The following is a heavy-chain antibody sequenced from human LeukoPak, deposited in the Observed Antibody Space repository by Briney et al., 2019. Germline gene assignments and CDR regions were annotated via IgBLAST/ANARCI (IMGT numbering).Heavy chain of an antibody. J-gene: IGHJ4*01. Sequence: GGSLRLSCAASGLTFSSYGMHWVRQAPGKGLEWVAFIRCDGSNKYYADSVKGRFTISRDNSKNTLYLQMNSLRAEDTAVYYCAKDRGEQWLVLDYWGQRTLVTVSS. D-gene: IGHD6-19*01. CDR2: IRCDGSNK. V-gene: IGHV3-30*02. CDR1: GLTFSSYG. CDR3: AKDRGEQWLVLDY.